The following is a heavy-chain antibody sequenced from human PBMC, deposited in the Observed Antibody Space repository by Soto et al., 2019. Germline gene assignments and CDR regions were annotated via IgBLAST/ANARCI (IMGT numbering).Heavy chain of an antibody. V-gene: IGHV1-2*04. CDR3: ARESGGATATLDYYYFYMDV. J-gene: IGHJ6*03. CDR1: GDSFNDYY. D-gene: IGHD5-12*01. Sequence: QVQLVQSGAEVRKPGASVTVSCRSSGDSFNDYYIHWVRQAPGQGFELMGWINPNGGVTNYAQKFQGWVSMTRDTSIRPVYMQLSRLRSDATAVYYCARESGGATATLDYYYFYMDVWGTGPTVTVSS. CDR2: INPNGGVT.